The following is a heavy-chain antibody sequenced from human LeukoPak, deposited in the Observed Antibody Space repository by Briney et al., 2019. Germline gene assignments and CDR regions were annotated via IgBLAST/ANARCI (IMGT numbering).Heavy chain of an antibody. D-gene: IGHD3-22*01. CDR1: GHTFTSYG. Sequence: ASVKVSCKASGHTFTSYGISWVRQAPGQGLEWMGWISAYNGNTNYAQKLQGRVTMTTDTSTSTAYMELRSLRSDDTAVYYCARDKVDIMIVGNEYWFAPGGQGTLVTVSS. J-gene: IGHJ5*02. CDR2: ISAYNGNT. V-gene: IGHV1-18*01. CDR3: ARDKVDIMIVGNEYWFAP.